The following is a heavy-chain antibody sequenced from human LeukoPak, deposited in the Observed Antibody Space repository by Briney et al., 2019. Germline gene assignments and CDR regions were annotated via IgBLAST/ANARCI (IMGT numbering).Heavy chain of an antibody. CDR3: TTEWKEALGASRVRGAFDI. Sequence: PGGSLRLSCVASGFSFSSYGMHWVRQAPGKGLEWVGRIKSKTDGGTTDYAAPVKGRFTISRDDSKNTLYLQMNSLKTEDTAVYYCTTEWKEALGASRVRGAFDIWGQGTMVTVSS. CDR2: IKSKTDGGTT. CDR1: GFSFSSYG. D-gene: IGHD1-26*01. V-gene: IGHV3-15*07. J-gene: IGHJ3*02.